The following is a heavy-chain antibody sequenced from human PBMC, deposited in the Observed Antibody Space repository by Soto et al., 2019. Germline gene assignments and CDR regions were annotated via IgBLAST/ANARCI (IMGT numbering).Heavy chain of an antibody. CDR3: ARDRLSWLATIKNNWFDP. CDR2: IYTSGST. CDR1: GGSISSYY. V-gene: IGHV4-4*07. J-gene: IGHJ5*02. Sequence: SETLSLTCTVSGGSISSYYWSWIRQPAGKGLEWIGRIYTSGSTNYNPSLKSRVTMSVDTSKNQFSLKLSSVTAADTAVYYCARDRLSWLATIKNNWFDPWGQGTLVTVSS. D-gene: IGHD5-12*01.